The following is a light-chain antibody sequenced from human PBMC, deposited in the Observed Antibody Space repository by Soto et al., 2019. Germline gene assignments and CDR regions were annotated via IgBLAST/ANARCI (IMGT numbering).Light chain of an antibody. J-gene: IGKJ1*01. CDR2: DAS. CDR3: QQYNSYPWT. V-gene: IGKV1-5*01. CDR1: QSLSSW. Sequence: DIQMTQSPSTLSASVGDTVTVTCRASQSLSSWLAWYHQKPGKAPKLLIYDASTLESGVPSRFSGSGSGTEFTLTISSLQPDEFATYYCQQYNSYPWTVGQGTKVDIK.